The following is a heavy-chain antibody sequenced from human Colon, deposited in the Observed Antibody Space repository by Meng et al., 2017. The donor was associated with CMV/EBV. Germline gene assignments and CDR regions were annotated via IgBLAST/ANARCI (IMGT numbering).Heavy chain of an antibody. CDR1: GGTFSSYA. CDR2: IIPILGIA. CDR3: AMVDDSNLGDY. Sequence: SVKVSCKASGGTFSSYAISWVRQAPGQGLEWMGGIIPILGIANYAQKFQGRVTMTADKSTSTAYMELSSLRSEDTAVYYCAMVDDSNLGDYWGQGTLVTVSS. V-gene: IGHV1-69*10. J-gene: IGHJ4*02. D-gene: IGHD1-1*01.